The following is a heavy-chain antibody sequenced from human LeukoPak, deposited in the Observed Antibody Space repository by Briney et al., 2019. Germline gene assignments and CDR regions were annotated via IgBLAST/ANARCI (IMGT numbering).Heavy chain of an antibody. CDR3: ASDRSSSSCYPEYYFDY. J-gene: IGHJ4*02. CDR1: GGSISSSSYY. D-gene: IGHD6-13*01. CDR2: IYYSGST. V-gene: IGHV4-39*07. Sequence: SETLSLTCTVSGGSISSSSYYWGWIRQPPGKGLEWIGSIYYSGSTYYNPSLKSRVTISVDTSKNQFSLKLSSVTAADTAVYYCASDRSSSSCYPEYYFDYWGQGTLVTVSS.